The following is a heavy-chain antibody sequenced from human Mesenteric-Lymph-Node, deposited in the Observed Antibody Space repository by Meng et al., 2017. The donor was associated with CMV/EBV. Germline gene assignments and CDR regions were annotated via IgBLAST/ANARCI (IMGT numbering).Heavy chain of an antibody. CDR3: AHRRDLTDYLDY. CDR1: GCSLSTSGVG. D-gene: IGHD3-9*01. V-gene: IGHV2-5*02. J-gene: IGHJ4*02. CDR2: IEWDDDK. Sequence: TFCGCSLSTSGVGVGWIRQHPGKALEWLALIEWDDDKRDSPSLKSRLTSNKDTSKNQVVLKMTNMDPVDTATYYCAHRRDLTDYLDYWGQGTLVTVSS.